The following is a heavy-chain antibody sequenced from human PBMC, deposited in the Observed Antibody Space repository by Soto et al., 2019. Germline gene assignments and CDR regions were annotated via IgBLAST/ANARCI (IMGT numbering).Heavy chain of an antibody. V-gene: IGHV3-21*01. CDR2: ISRSSSYI. Sequence: KPGGSLRLSCAASGFTFSTYSMNWVRQAPGKGLEWVSSISRSSSYIYYADSVKGRFTISRDNAKNSLFLQMDSLRAEDTAVYYCARDRGDSGTYSGFDYWGQGTLVTVSS. CDR1: GFTFSTYS. CDR3: ARDRGDSGTYSGFDY. J-gene: IGHJ4*02. D-gene: IGHD1-26*01.